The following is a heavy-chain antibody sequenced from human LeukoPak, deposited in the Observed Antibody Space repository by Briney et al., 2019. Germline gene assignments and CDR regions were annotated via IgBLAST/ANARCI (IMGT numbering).Heavy chain of an antibody. CDR3: ARAPQSYYDILTGYYNGHGGLDY. CDR1: GYTFTSYG. V-gene: IGHV1-18*01. J-gene: IGHJ4*02. Sequence: ASVKVSCKASGYTFTSYGISWVRQAPGQGLEWMGWISAYNGNTNYAQKPQGRVTMTTDTSTSTAYMELRSLRSDDTAVYYCARAPQSYYDILTGYYNGHGGLDYWGQGTLVTVSS. CDR2: ISAYNGNT. D-gene: IGHD3-9*01.